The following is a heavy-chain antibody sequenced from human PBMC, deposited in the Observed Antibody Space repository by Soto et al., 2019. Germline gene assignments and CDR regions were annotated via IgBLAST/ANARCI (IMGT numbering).Heavy chain of an antibody. V-gene: IGHV4-30-2*01. CDR3: ARGGGQGWFDP. CDR2: IYHSGRT. D-gene: IGHD3-16*01. Sequence: ASETLSLTCALPGSSICRGGYSWSWIRQPPGKGLEWIGYIYHSGRTYYNPSLKSRVTISVDRSKNQFSLKLSSVTAADTAVYYCARGGGQGWFDPWGQGTLVTLS. J-gene: IGHJ5*02. CDR1: GSSICRGGYS.